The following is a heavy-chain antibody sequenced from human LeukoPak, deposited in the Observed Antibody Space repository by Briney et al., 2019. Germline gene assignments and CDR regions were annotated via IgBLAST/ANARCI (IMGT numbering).Heavy chain of an antibody. Sequence: APVKASSKASGYTFTTSGISWVRQAPGQGLEWMGWISAYNGNTNYAQKLQGRVTMTTDTSTSTAYMELRSLRSDDTAVYYCARGDSGWQFDYWGQGTLVTVSS. CDR2: ISAYNGNT. V-gene: IGHV1-18*01. CDR1: GYTFTTSG. D-gene: IGHD6-19*01. CDR3: ARGDSGWQFDY. J-gene: IGHJ4*02.